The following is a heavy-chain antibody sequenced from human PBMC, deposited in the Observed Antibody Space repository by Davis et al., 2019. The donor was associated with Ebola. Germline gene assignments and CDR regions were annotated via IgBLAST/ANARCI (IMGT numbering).Heavy chain of an antibody. Sequence: AASVKVSCKASGYIFTNYGITWVRQAPGQGLEWMGWISGYNTHTNHPQTRYAQKFQGRVTMTTDTSTNTVNMELRSLRSDDTAVYFCARDGVKVGINTLYAGFDYWGQGTLVAVSS. CDR1: GYIFTNYG. V-gene: IGHV1-18*01. CDR2: ISGYNTHT. D-gene: IGHD4-23*01. J-gene: IGHJ4*02. CDR3: ARDGVKVGINTLYAGFDY.